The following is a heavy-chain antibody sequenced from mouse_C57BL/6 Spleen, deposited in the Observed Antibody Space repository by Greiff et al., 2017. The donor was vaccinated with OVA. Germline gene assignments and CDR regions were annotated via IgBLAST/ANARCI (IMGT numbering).Heavy chain of an antibody. V-gene: IGHV14-2*01. D-gene: IGHD1-1*01. J-gene: IGHJ3*01. Sequence: VQLQQSGAELVKPGASVKLSCTASGFNIKDYYMHWVKQRTEQGLEWIGRIDPEDGETKYAPKFQGKATITADPSSNTAYLQLSSLTSEDTAVYYCASIYYYGSSGFAYWGQGTLVTVSA. CDR3: ASIYYYGSSGFAY. CDR2: IDPEDGET. CDR1: GFNIKDYY.